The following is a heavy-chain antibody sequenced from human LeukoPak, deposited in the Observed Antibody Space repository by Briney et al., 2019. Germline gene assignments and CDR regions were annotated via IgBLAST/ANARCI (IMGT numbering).Heavy chain of an antibody. D-gene: IGHD2-15*01. J-gene: IGHJ4*02. V-gene: IGHV3-30*04. CDR1: GFTFSSYA. CDR2: ISYDGSNK. CDR3: ARGTVVVAATPFRY. Sequence: GGSLRLFCAASGFTFSSYAMHWVRQAPGKGLEWVAVISYDGSNKYYADSVKGRFTISRDNSKNTLYLQMNSLRAEDTAVYYCARGTVVVAATPFRYWGQGTLVTVSS.